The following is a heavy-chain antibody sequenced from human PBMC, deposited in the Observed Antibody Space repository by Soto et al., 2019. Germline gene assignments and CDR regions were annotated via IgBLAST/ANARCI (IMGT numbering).Heavy chain of an antibody. CDR3: ARAHLTYYYDSSGYDIDY. CDR1: GFSLSNARMG. CDR2: IFSNDEK. J-gene: IGHJ4*02. Sequence: QVTLKESGPVLVKPTETLTLTCTVSGFSLSNARMGVSWIRQPPGKALEWLAHIFSNDEKSYSTSLKSRLTISTDTSKSQVVLTMTNMDPVDTATYYCARAHLTYYYDSSGYDIDYWGQGTLVTVSS. V-gene: IGHV2-26*01. D-gene: IGHD3-22*01.